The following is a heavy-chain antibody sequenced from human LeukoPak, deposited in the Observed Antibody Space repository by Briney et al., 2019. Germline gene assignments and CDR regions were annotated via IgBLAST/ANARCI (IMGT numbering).Heavy chain of an antibody. CDR3: AREGYYYDSSGYLGYYYYYGMDV. Sequence: SETLSLTCAVYGGSFSGYYWSWIRQPPGKGLEWIGEINHSGSTNYNPSLKSRVTISVDTSKNQFSLKLSSVTAADTAVYYCAREGYYYDSSGYLGYYYYYGMDVWGQGTTVTVSS. J-gene: IGHJ6*02. CDR1: GGSFSGYY. V-gene: IGHV4-34*01. D-gene: IGHD3-22*01. CDR2: INHSGST.